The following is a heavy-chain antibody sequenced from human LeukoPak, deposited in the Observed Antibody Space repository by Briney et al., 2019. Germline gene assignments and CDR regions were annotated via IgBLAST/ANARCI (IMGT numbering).Heavy chain of an antibody. Sequence: ASVKVSCKASGYTFTGYYMHWVRQAPGQGIEWMGWINPHTGGTNYAQKFQGRVTMTRDTSISTAYMELSRLTSDDTAVYYCGRVVGGNYYGSETDDYWGQGTLVTVSS. CDR3: GRVVGGNYYGSETDDY. CDR2: INPHTGGT. CDR1: GYTFTGYY. V-gene: IGHV1-2*02. J-gene: IGHJ4*02. D-gene: IGHD3-10*01.